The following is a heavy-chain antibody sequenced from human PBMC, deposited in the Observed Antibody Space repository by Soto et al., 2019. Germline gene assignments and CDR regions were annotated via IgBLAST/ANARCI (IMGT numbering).Heavy chain of an antibody. D-gene: IGHD3-3*01. CDR3: AKAEGVDDFWSGWGAFDI. J-gene: IGHJ3*02. CDR1: GFTFDDYA. V-gene: IGHV3-9*01. CDR2: ISWNSGSI. Sequence: ESGGGLVQPGRSLRLSCAASGFTFDDYAMHWVRQAPGKGLEWVSGISWNSGSIGYADSVKGRFTISRDNAKNSLYLQMNSLRAEDTALYYCAKAEGVDDFWSGWGAFDIWGQGTMVTVSS.